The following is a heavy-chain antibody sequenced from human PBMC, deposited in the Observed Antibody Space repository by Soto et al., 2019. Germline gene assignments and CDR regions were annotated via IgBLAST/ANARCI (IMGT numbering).Heavy chain of an antibody. J-gene: IGHJ6*02. V-gene: IGHV3-30*18. D-gene: IGHD3-3*01. Sequence: GGSLRLSCAASGFTFSSYGMHWVRQAPGKGLEWVAVISYDGSNKYYADSVKGRFTISRDNSKNTLYLQMNSLRAEDTAVYYCAKDHKYYDFWSGYSRYGMDVWGQGTTVTVS. CDR1: GFTFSSYG. CDR3: AKDHKYYDFWSGYSRYGMDV. CDR2: ISYDGSNK.